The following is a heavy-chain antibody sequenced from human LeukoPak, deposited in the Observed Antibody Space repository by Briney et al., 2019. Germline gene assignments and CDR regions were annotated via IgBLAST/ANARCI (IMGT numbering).Heavy chain of an antibody. CDR2: VIPIFGTA. J-gene: IGHJ6*03. D-gene: IGHD5-18*01. CDR3: ARDRSGYSYKDYYYYMDV. CDR1: GGTFSSYA. V-gene: IGHV1-69*13. Sequence: SVKVSCKASGGTFSSYAISWVRQAPGQGLEWMGGVIPIFGTANYAQKFQGRVTITADESTSTAYMELSSLRSEDTAVYYCARDRSGYSYKDYYYYMDVWGKGTTVTISS.